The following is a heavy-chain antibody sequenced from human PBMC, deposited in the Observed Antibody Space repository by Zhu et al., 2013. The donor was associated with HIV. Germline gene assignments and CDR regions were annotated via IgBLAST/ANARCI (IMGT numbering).Heavy chain of an antibody. CDR1: GGTFSSYA. D-gene: IGHD2-2*01. V-gene: IGHV1-69*06. J-gene: IGHJ6*02. Sequence: QVQLVQSGAEVKKPGSSVKVSCKASGGTFSSYAISWVRQAPGQGLEWMGGIIPIFGTANYAQKFQGRVTITADKSTSTAYMELSSLRSEDTAVYYCARAKVVPAAMIYYYYGMDVWGQGTTVTVSS. CDR3: ARAKVVPAAMIYYYYGMDV. CDR2: IIPIFGTA.